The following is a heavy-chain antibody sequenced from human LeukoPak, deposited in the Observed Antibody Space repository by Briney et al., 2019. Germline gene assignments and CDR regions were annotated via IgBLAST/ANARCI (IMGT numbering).Heavy chain of an antibody. CDR2: ISGSGGST. V-gene: IGHV3-23*01. D-gene: IGHD3-22*01. J-gene: IGHJ4*02. CDR1: GFTFSSYA. CDR3: AKSVGSGYYFIDY. Sequence: GGSPRLSCAASGFTFSSYAMSWVRQAPGKGLEWVSAISGSGGSTYYADSVKGRFTISRDNSKNTLYLQMNSLRAEDTAVYYCAKSVGSGYYFIDYWGQGTLVTVSS.